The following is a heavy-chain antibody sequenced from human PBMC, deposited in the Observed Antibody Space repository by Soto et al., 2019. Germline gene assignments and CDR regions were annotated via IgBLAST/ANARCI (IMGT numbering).Heavy chain of an antibody. J-gene: IGHJ6*02. CDR2: IDPSDSYT. Sequence: GESLKISCKGSGYSFTSYWISWVRQMPGKGLEWMGRIDPSDSYTNYSPSFQGHVTISADKSISTAYLQWSSLKASDTAMYYCASSGWYSQYYYYGMDVWGQGTTVTVSS. D-gene: IGHD6-19*01. V-gene: IGHV5-10-1*01. CDR3: ASSGWYSQYYYYGMDV. CDR1: GYSFTSYW.